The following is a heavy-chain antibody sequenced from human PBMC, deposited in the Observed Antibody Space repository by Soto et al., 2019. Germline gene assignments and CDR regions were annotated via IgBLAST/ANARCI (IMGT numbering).Heavy chain of an antibody. V-gene: IGHV3-30*18. CDR1: GFTFSDYA. D-gene: IGHD6-19*01. CDR2: VSHDGRNT. CDR3: AKGGRQWLVTSDFNY. J-gene: IGHJ4*02. Sequence: VQLVESGGGVVQPGRSLRLSFAASGFTFSDYAMHWVRQAPGKGLGWVVVVSHDGRNTHYADSVKGRFTISRDSSTNTVSLEMTSLRAEDTSVYYCAKGGRQWLVTSDFNYWGQGALVTVSS.